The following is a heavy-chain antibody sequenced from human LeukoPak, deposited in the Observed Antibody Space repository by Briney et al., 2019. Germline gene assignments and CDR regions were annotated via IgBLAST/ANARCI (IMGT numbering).Heavy chain of an antibody. D-gene: IGHD4-11*01. Sequence: PSETLSLTCTVSGGSVSSYYWSWIRQPPGKGLEWIGYIYYSGSTNYNPSLKSRVTISVDTSKNQFSLKLSSVTAADTAVYYCARAPGLPAPYYYGMDVWGQGTTVTVSS. CDR3: ARAPGLPAPYYYGMDV. V-gene: IGHV4-59*02. CDR1: GGSVSSYY. CDR2: IYYSGST. J-gene: IGHJ6*02.